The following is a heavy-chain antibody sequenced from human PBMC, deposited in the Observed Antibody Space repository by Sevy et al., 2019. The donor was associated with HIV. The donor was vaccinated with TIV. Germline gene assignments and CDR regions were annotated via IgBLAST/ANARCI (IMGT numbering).Heavy chain of an antibody. J-gene: IGHJ4*02. CDR3: VIPFSGGGGGY. V-gene: IGHV3-30*09. D-gene: IGHD2-21*01. CDR1: GFSFSTYA. Sequence: GESLKISCAGSGFSFSTYAMHWVRQTAGRGLEWVSTISYDGFNKYYRDSVKGRFAISRDNSKNTQYLQMNSLRVEDTAVYYCVIPFSGGGGGYWGQGTLVTVSS. CDR2: ISYDGFNK.